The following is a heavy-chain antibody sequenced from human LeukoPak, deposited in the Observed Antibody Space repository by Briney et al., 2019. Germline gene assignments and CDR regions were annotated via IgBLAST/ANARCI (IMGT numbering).Heavy chain of an antibody. CDR1: GGSFSGYY. Sequence: PSETLSLTCAVCGGSFSGYYWSWIRQPPGKGLEWIGEINHSGSTNYNPSLKSRVTISVDTSKNQFSLKLSSVTAADTAVYYCAIPVVPAAISYYYGMDVWGQGTTVTVSS. CDR2: INHSGST. V-gene: IGHV4-34*01. D-gene: IGHD2-2*02. CDR3: AIPVVPAAISYYYGMDV. J-gene: IGHJ6*02.